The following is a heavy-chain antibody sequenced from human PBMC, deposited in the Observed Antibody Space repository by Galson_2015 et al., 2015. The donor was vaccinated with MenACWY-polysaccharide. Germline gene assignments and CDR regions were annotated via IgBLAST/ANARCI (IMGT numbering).Heavy chain of an antibody. J-gene: IGHJ4*02. V-gene: IGHV5-51*03. Sequence: QSGAEVKKPGESLKISVRGSGYSFSATWIGWGRQTPGKGRGWMGIVYPVNSEGRYSPSFQGQVTVSADKSINTAFLQWSSLKASDTAMYFCARFGGPTFPNHYFDFWGQGTLVTVSS. D-gene: IGHD3-16*01. CDR1: GYSFSATW. CDR3: ARFGGPTFPNHYFDF. CDR2: VYPVNSEG.